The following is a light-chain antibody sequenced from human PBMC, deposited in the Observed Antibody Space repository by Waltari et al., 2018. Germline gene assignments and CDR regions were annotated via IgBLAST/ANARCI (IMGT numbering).Light chain of an antibody. Sequence: QSALTPPASVSGSPGQSLTISCTGTSSDVGGYNYVSWYQQHPGKAPKLIIYEVSNRPSGVSNRFSGSKSANTASLTISGLQAEDEAEYYCISYTSSSTWVFGGGTKLTVL. CDR3: ISYTSSSTWV. CDR1: SSDVGGYNY. J-gene: IGLJ3*02. CDR2: EVS. V-gene: IGLV2-14*01.